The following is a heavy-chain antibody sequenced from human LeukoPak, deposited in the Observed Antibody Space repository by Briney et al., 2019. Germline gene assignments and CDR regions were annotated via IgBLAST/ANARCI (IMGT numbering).Heavy chain of an antibody. Sequence: GASVKVSCKASGYTFTSYGISWVRQAPGQGLEWTGWISAYNGNTNYAQKLQGGVTMTTDTSTSTAYMELRSLRSDDTAVYYCARPMIRDVVVPAATWFDPWGQGTLVTVSS. D-gene: IGHD2-2*01. J-gene: IGHJ5*02. CDR2: ISAYNGNT. V-gene: IGHV1-18*01. CDR3: ARPMIRDVVVPAATWFDP. CDR1: GYTFTSYG.